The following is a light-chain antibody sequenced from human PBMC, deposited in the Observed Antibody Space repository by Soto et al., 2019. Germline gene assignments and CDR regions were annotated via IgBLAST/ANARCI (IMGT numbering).Light chain of an antibody. Sequence: EIVLTQSPVTLSLSPGERATLSFRASQSVSSRLAWYQQKPGQAPRLLIYDVSNRATGIPARFSGSGSGTDFALTISSLEPEDFAVYYCQQRDYWQVTFGQGTRLEI. V-gene: IGKV3-11*01. J-gene: IGKJ5*01. CDR1: QSVSSR. CDR2: DVS. CDR3: QQRDYWQVT.